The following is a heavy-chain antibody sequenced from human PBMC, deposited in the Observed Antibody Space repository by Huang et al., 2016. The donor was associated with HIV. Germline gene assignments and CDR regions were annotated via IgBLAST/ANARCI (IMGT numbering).Heavy chain of an antibody. CDR2: INYSGDI. CDR1: GGSISSRSYY. D-gene: IGHD3-16*01. Sequence: QLRLQESGPGVVKPSETLSLICTVSGGSISSRSYYLGWIRQPPGEGLEWIGNINYSGDIHYNPSLKSRVTMSVDKSKNHFSLKVTSVTAADTATYYCSRVPQGHAWTSFYYYYIDVWGKGTTVTVSS. J-gene: IGHJ6*03. CDR3: SRVPQGHAWTSFYYYYIDV. V-gene: IGHV4-39*02.